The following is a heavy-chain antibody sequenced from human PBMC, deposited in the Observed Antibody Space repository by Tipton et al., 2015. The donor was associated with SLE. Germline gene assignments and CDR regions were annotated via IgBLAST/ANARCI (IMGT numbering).Heavy chain of an antibody. V-gene: IGHV4-61*02. J-gene: IGHJ3*02. D-gene: IGHD6-6*01. CDR2: IYTSGST. CDR3: ASSYSSSNAFDI. CDR1: GGSISSGSYY. Sequence: TLSLTCTVSGGSISSGSYYWSWIRQPAGKGLEWIGRIYTSGSTNYNPSLKSRVTISVDTSKNQFSLKLSSVTAADTAVYYCASSYSSSNAFDIWGQGTMVTVSS.